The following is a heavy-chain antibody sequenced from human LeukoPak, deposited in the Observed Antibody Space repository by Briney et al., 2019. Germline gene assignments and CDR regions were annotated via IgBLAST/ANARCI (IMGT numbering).Heavy chain of an antibody. CDR3: AKDLEGMRSYDHYGMDV. V-gene: IGHV3-30*18. CDR1: GFTFSNYG. CDR2: ISYAANYK. D-gene: IGHD5-24*01. Sequence: GRSLRLSCAASGFTFSNYGMHWVRQAPGKGLEWVAVISYAANYKYCADSVKGRFTISRDNSKNTLYLQMNSLRGEDTAVYYCAKDLEGMRSYDHYGMDVWGQGTTVTVSS. J-gene: IGHJ6*02.